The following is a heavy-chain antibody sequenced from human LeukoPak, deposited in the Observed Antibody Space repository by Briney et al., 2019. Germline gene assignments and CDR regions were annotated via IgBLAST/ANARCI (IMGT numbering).Heavy chain of an antibody. D-gene: IGHD5-24*01. CDR2: LYSGSDT. V-gene: IGHV3-53*01. CDR3: VRVGDHFHWYLDL. Sequence: GGSLTLSCAASGFTVSTKYMNWVRQAPGKGLEWVSILYSGSDTYYADPEKGRFTISRDSSKNMLFLHMNSLRAEDTAVYYCVRVGDHFHWYLDLWGRGTLVTVSS. CDR1: GFTVSTKY. J-gene: IGHJ2*01.